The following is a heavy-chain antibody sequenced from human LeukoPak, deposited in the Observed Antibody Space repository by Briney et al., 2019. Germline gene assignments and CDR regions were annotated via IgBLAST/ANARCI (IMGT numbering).Heavy chain of an antibody. CDR1: GFTFSSYA. J-gene: IGHJ4*02. Sequence: GSLRLSCAASGFTFSSYAMHWVRQAPGKGLEWVAVISYDGSNKYYADSVKGRFTISRDNSKNTLYLQMNSLRAEDTAVYYCARGTYWGQGTLVTVSS. V-gene: IGHV3-30-3*01. CDR2: ISYDGSNK. CDR3: ARGTY.